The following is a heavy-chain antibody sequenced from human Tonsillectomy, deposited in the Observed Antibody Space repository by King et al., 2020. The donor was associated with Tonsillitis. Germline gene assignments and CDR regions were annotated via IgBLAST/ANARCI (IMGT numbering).Heavy chain of an antibody. V-gene: IGHV1-45*02. CDR1: GYTFTYRY. J-gene: IGHJ3*02. CDR2: ITPFNGNT. CDR3: ASYQLLSDPGAFDI. Sequence: QLVESGAEVKKTGSSVKVSCKASGYTFTYRYLHWVRQAPGQALEWMGWITPFNGNTKNAQKFQDRVIITRDTSMSTAYMELSSLRSKDTAMYYCASYQLLSDPGAFDIWGQGTMVTVSS. D-gene: IGHD2-2*01.